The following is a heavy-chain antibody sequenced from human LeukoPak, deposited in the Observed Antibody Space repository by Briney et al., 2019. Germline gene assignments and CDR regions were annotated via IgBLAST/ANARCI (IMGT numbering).Heavy chain of an antibody. Sequence: RGSLRLSCAASGFTFSSYAMSWVRQAPGKGLGWVSAIRGSGGGTYHADSVKGRFTISRDNSKNTLYLQMHRLRAEDTAVYYCAKENGYNYYFDYWGQGTLVTVSS. J-gene: IGHJ4*02. CDR2: IRGSGGGT. CDR1: GFTFSSYA. CDR3: AKENGYNYYFDY. D-gene: IGHD5-24*01. V-gene: IGHV3-23*01.